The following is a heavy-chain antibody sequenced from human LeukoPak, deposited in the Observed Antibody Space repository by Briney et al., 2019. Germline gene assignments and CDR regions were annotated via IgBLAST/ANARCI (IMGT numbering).Heavy chain of an antibody. D-gene: IGHD6-19*01. CDR1: GGSISSYY. CDR3: ARAPPIAVAGIWAD. CDR2: IYYSGST. Sequence: PSETLSLTCTVSGGSISSYYWSWIRQPPGKGLEWIGYIYYSGSTNYNPSLKSRVTISVDTSKNQFSLKLSSVTAADTAVYYCARAPPIAVAGIWADWDQGTLVTVSS. J-gene: IGHJ4*02. V-gene: IGHV4-59*01.